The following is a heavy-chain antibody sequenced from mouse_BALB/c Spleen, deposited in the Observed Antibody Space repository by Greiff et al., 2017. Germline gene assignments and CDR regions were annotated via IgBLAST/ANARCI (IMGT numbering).Heavy chain of an antibody. Sequence: VQLKQSGPELVKPGASVKMSCKASGYTFTSYVMHWVKQKPGQGLEWIGYINPYNDGTKYNKKFKGKATLTSDKSSSTAYMELSSLTSEDSAVYYCARYGITTGFAYWGQGTLVTVSA. CDR2: INPYNDGT. V-gene: IGHV1-14*01. J-gene: IGHJ3*01. CDR3: ARYGITTGFAY. CDR1: GYTFTSYV. D-gene: IGHD2-4*01.